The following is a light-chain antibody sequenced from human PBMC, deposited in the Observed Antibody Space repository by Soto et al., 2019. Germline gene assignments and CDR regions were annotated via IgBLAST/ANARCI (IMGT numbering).Light chain of an antibody. Sequence: DIQMTQSPSTLSASVGDIVTITFRASQSISSWLAWYQQKPGKAPKFLIYAASNLQSGVPSRFSGSGSGTDFTLTVNSLQPEDFATYYCQQGYTSAITFGQGTRLEIK. CDR1: QSISSW. CDR2: AAS. J-gene: IGKJ5*01. V-gene: IGKV1-39*01. CDR3: QQGYTSAIT.